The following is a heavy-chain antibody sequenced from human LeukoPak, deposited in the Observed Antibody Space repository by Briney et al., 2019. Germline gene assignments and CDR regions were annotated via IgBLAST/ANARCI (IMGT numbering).Heavy chain of an antibody. CDR3: ARDVLRMVRGVILPNFDY. Sequence: SETLSLTCTVSGGSISSYYWSWIRQPAGKGLEWIGRIYTSGSTNYNPSLKSRVTMSVDTSKNQFSLKLSSVTAADTAVYYCARDVLRMVRGVILPNFDYWGQGTLVTVSS. CDR2: IYTSGST. V-gene: IGHV4-4*07. D-gene: IGHD3-10*01. CDR1: GGSISSYY. J-gene: IGHJ4*02.